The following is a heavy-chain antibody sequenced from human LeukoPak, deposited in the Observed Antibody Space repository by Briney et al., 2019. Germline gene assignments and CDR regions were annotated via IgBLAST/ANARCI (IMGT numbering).Heavy chain of an antibody. CDR2: ISGSGGST. D-gene: IGHD3-10*01. Sequence: GGSLRLSCAASGFTFSSNYMSWVRQAPGKGLEWVSAISGSGGSTYYADSVKGRFTISRDNSKNTLYLQMNSLRAEDTAVYYCAKDPEVRGVIISTFDYWGQGTLVTVSS. CDR3: AKDPEVRGVIISTFDY. J-gene: IGHJ4*02. CDR1: GFTFSSNY. V-gene: IGHV3-23*01.